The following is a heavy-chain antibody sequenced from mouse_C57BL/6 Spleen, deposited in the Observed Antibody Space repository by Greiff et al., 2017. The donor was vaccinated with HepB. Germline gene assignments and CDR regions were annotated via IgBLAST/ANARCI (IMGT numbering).Heavy chain of an antibody. J-gene: IGHJ3*01. CDR2: INPSSGYT. CDR1: GYTFTSYT. D-gene: IGHD3-2*02. CDR3: ARRRADSSGYCFAY. Sequence: QVQLQQSGAELARPGASVKMSCKASGYTFTSYTMHWVKQRPGQGLEWIGYINPSSGYTKYNQKFKDKATLTADKSSSTAYMELSSLTSEDSAVYYCARRRADSSGYCFAYWGQGTLVTVSA. V-gene: IGHV1-4*01.